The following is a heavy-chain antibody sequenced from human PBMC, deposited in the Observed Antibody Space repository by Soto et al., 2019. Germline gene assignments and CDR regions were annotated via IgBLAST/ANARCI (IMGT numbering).Heavy chain of an antibody. CDR1: GGTFSSYA. Sequence: SVKVSCKASGGTFSSYAISWVRQAPGQGLEWMGGIIPIFGTANYAQKFQGRVTITADESTSTAYMELSSLRSEDTAVYYCATGAQDIVVVPAALNWFDPWGQGTLVTVSS. CDR2: IIPIFGTA. CDR3: ATGAQDIVVVPAALNWFDP. V-gene: IGHV1-69*13. J-gene: IGHJ5*02. D-gene: IGHD2-2*01.